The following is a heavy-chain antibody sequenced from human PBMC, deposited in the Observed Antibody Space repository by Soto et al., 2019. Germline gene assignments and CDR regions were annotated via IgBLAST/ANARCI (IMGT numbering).Heavy chain of an antibody. D-gene: IGHD3-3*01. CDR2: IYSGGST. V-gene: IGHV3-66*01. CDR1: GFTVSSNY. Sequence: EVLLVESGGGLVQPGGSLRLSCAASGFTVSSNYMSWVRQAPGKGLEWVSLIYSGGSTYYADSVKGRFTISRDNSKNTLYLQMTSLRAEDTAVYYCARGFGVVILNYWGQGTLVTVSS. CDR3: ARGFGVVILNY. J-gene: IGHJ4*02.